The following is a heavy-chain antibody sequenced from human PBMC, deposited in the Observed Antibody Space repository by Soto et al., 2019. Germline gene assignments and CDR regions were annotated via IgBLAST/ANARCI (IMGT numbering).Heavy chain of an antibody. CDR3: ERVDGAVYYHSSGYAQLDY. CDR2: IIPIFGTA. J-gene: IGHJ4*02. CDR1: GGTFSSYA. D-gene: IGHD3-22*01. V-gene: IGHV1-69*13. Sequence: SVKVSCKASGGTFSSYAISWVRQAPGQGLEWMGGIIPIFGTANYAQKFQGRVTITADESTSTAYMELSSLRSEDTAVYYCERVDGAVYYHSSGYAQLDYWGQGTLVTVSS.